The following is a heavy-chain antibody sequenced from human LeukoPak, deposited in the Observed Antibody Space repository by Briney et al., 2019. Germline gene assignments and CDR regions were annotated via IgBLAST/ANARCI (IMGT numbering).Heavy chain of an antibody. J-gene: IGHJ4*02. CDR3: ARGLGYCTSTTCLLPFDY. D-gene: IGHD2-2*01. Sequence: GGSLRLSCAASGFTFSSYAMSWVRQAPGKGLEWVSGISGSSGSTYYADSVKGRFTISRDNSKNTLYLQMNSLRAEDTAMYYCARGLGYCTSTTCLLPFDYWGQGTLVTVSS. V-gene: IGHV3-23*01. CDR1: GFTFSSYA. CDR2: ISGSSGST.